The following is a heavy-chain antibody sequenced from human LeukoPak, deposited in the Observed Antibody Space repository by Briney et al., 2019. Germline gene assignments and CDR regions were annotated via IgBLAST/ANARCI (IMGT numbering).Heavy chain of an antibody. CDR1: GGTFSSYA. Sequence: SVKVSCKASGGTFSSYAISWVRHAPGQGLEWMGGIIPIFGTANYAKKFQGRVTITADKSTSTAYMELSSLRSEDTAVYYCARVQAAAYPFDYWGQGTLVTVSS. V-gene: IGHV1-69*06. CDR2: IIPIFGTA. J-gene: IGHJ4*02. CDR3: ARVQAAAYPFDY. D-gene: IGHD6-13*01.